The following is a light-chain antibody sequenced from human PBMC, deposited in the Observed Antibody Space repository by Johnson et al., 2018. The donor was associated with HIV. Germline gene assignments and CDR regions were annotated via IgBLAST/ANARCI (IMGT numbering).Light chain of an antibody. Sequence: HSVLTQPPSVSAAPRQKVTISCSGSSSNIGKNYVSWYRHLPGTAPKLLIYDNDKRPSGIPDRFSASKSGSSATLGITGLQTGDEADYYCATWDSSLRAYVFGPGTKVTIL. CDR1: SSNIGKNY. V-gene: IGLV1-51*01. CDR2: DND. J-gene: IGLJ1*01. CDR3: ATWDSSLRAYV.